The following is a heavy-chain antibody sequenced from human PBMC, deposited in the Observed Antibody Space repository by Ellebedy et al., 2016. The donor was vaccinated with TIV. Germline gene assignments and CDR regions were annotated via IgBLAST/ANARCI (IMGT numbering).Heavy chain of an antibody. CDR1: GLTFSSHA. D-gene: IGHD3-16*01. Sequence: GESLKISCAASGLTFSSHAMSWVRQAPGKGLEWVSSISGSGGNTYYADSVKGRFTISRDNSKDTLYLQVNSLRAEDTAVYYCARDPAAVGPAFDIWGQGTMVTVSS. J-gene: IGHJ3*02. CDR3: ARDPAAVGPAFDI. CDR2: ISGSGGNT. V-gene: IGHV3-23*01.